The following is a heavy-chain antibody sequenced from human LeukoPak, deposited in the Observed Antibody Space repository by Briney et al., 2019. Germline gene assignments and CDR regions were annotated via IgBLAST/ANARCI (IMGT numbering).Heavy chain of an antibody. CDR3: ANYGSGSYRFDP. J-gene: IGHJ5*02. D-gene: IGHD3-10*01. Sequence: SETLSLTCTVSGGSISSGGYYWSWIRQHPGKGLEWIGYIYYSGSTYYNPSLKSRVTITVDTSKNQFSLKLSSVTAADTAVYYCANYGSGSYRFDPWGQGTLVTVSS. CDR2: IYYSGST. V-gene: IGHV4-31*03. CDR1: GGSISSGGYY.